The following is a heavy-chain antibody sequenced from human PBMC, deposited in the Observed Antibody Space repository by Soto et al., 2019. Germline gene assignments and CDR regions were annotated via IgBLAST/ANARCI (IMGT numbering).Heavy chain of an antibody. CDR2: LIPIFGTA. CDR3: ARERMYYSASSGYYYRSPFDY. V-gene: IGHV1-69*06. Sequence: QVQLGQSGAEVKKPGSSVKVSCKASGGTFSSYAISWVRQAPGQGLEWMGGLIPIFGTANYAQKFQGRVTITADKSTSTAYMERSSLRAEDTAVYYCARERMYYSASSGYYYRSPFDYWGQGSLVTVS. J-gene: IGHJ4*02. D-gene: IGHD3-22*01. CDR1: GGTFSSYA.